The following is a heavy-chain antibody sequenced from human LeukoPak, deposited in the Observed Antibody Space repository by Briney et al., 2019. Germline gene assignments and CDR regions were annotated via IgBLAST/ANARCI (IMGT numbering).Heavy chain of an antibody. Sequence: SETLSLTCTVSGGCISSYYWSWIRQPPGKGLEWIGYIYYSGSTNFNPSLKSRVTISVDTSKNQFSLKLSSVTAADTAVYYCARDANGVSYNWFDPWGQGTLVTVSS. CDR1: GGCISSYY. D-gene: IGHD2-8*01. J-gene: IGHJ5*02. CDR3: ARDANGVSYNWFDP. CDR2: IYYSGST. V-gene: IGHV4-59*01.